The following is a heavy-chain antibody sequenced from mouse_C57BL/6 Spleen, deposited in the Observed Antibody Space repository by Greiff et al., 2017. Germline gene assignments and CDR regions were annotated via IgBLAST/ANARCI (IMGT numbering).Heavy chain of an antibody. Sequence: VQLQQSGAELVKPGASVKISCKASGYAFSSYWMNWVKQRPGKGLEWIGQIYPGDGDTNYNGKFKGKDTLTADKSSSTAYMQLSSLTSEDSAVXFCARREGMVTAGFAYWGQGTLVTVSA. CDR2: IYPGDGDT. V-gene: IGHV1-80*01. CDR3: ARREGMVTAGFAY. D-gene: IGHD2-2*01. CDR1: GYAFSSYW. J-gene: IGHJ3*01.